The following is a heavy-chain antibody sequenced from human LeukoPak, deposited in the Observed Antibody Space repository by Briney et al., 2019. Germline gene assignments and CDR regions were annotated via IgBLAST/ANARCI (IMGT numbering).Heavy chain of an antibody. J-gene: IGHJ4*02. Sequence: SETLSLTCTVSGGSISSGGYSWSWIRQHPGKGLEWIGYIYYSGSTYYNPSLKSRVTISVDTSKNQFSLKLSSVTAADTAVYYCARDTIAAAGNRWGQGTLVTVSS. D-gene: IGHD6-13*01. CDR3: ARDTIAAAGNR. V-gene: IGHV4-31*03. CDR2: IYYSGST. CDR1: GGSISSGGYS.